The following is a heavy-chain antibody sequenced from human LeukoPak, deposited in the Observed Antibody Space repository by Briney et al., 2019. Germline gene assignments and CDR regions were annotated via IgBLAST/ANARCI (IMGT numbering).Heavy chain of an antibody. J-gene: IGHJ4*02. CDR1: GYTFTSYG. D-gene: IGHD3-22*01. CDR2: ISAYNGNT. CDR3: ARGLDSSGYRALFDY. Sequence: ASVKVSCKASGYTFTSYGISWVRQAPGQGLEWMGWISAYNGNTNYAQKLQGRVTMTTDTSTSTAYMELRSLRSDDTAFYYCARGLDSSGYRALFDYWGQGTLVTVSS. V-gene: IGHV1-18*01.